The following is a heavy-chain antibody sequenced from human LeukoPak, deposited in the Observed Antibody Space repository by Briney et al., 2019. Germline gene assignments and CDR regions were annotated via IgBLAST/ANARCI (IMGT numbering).Heavy chain of an antibody. D-gene: IGHD2-15*01. CDR1: GYTFTNYG. Sequence: GASVKVSCKPSGYTFTNYGITWVRQAPGQGVEWMGWVSAYADNTNYVQKVQGRVAMTTDTSTSTAYMELRSLRSDDTAVYYCARDCIGCHGFDYWGQGTQVTVPS. V-gene: IGHV1-18*01. J-gene: IGHJ4*02. CDR2: VSAYADNT. CDR3: ARDCIGCHGFDY.